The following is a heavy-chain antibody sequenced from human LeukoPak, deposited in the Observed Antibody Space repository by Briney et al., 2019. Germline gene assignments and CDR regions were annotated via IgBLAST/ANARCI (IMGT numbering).Heavy chain of an antibody. CDR1: EFSVGSNY. Sequence: GGSLRLSCAASEFSVGSNYMTWVRQAPGKGLEWVSAISGSGGSTYYADSVKGRFTISRDNSKNTLYLQMNSLRAEDTAVYYCARGGSGSYHYYYYYYMDVWGKGTTVTISS. CDR2: ISGSGGST. CDR3: ARGGSGSYHYYYYYYMDV. D-gene: IGHD1-26*01. J-gene: IGHJ6*03. V-gene: IGHV3-23*01.